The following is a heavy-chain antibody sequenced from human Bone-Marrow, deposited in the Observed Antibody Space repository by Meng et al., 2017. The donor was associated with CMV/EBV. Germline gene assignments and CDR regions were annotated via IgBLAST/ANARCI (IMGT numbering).Heavy chain of an antibody. Sequence: KVSCKGSGYSFTSYWIGWVRQMPGKGLEWMGIIYPGDSDTRYSPSFQGQVTISADKSISTAYLQWSSLKASDTAMYYCARGYCSSTSCYDAFDIWGQGTRVTVSS. V-gene: IGHV5-51*01. J-gene: IGHJ3*02. CDR2: IYPGDSDT. D-gene: IGHD2-2*01. CDR1: GYSFTSYW. CDR3: ARGYCSSTSCYDAFDI.